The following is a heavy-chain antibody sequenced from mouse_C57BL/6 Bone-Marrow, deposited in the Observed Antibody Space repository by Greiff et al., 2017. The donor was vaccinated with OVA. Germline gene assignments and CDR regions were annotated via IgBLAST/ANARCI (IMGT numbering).Heavy chain of an antibody. CDR3: TKTTEVADFDY. V-gene: IGHV14-4*01. CDR1: GFTIKDDY. Sequence: EVQLKQSGAELVRPGASVKLSCTASGFTIKDDYMHWVKQRPEQGLEWIGWIDPENGDTEYASKFQGKATITADTSSNTAYLELSSLTSEDTAVYYCTKTTEVADFDYWGQGTTLTVSS. D-gene: IGHD1-1*01. J-gene: IGHJ2*01. CDR2: IDPENGDT.